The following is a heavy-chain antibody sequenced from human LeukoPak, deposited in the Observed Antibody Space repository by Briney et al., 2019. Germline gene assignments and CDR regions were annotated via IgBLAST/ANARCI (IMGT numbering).Heavy chain of an antibody. D-gene: IGHD2-2*01. J-gene: IGHJ4*02. CDR1: GGTFSSYA. V-gene: IGHV1-69*06. CDR3: AGGRTDIVVVPATLRNYYFDY. CDR2: IIPIFGTA. Sequence: ASVKVSCKASGGTFSSYAISWVRQAPGQGLEWMGGIIPIFGTANYAQKFQGRVTTTADKATSTAYMGLSSLRSEDTAVYYCAGGRTDIVVVPATLRNYYFDYWGQGTLVTVSS.